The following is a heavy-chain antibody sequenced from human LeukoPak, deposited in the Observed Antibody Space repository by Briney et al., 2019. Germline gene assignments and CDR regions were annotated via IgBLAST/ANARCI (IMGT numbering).Heavy chain of an antibody. V-gene: IGHV4-59*11. CDR2: ISYIGST. Sequence: SETLSLTCAVSDDSFSSHYWTRIRQPPGKGLEWIGYISYIGSTNYNPSLKSRVTISIDTSKNQFSLKLSSVTAADTAVYYCARDLVTVTKGFDIWGQGTMVSVSS. J-gene: IGHJ3*02. CDR1: DDSFSSHY. CDR3: ARDLVTVTKGFDI. D-gene: IGHD4-17*01.